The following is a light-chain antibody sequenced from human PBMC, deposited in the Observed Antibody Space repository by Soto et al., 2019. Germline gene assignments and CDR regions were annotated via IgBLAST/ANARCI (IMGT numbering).Light chain of an antibody. J-gene: IGKJ1*01. CDR2: AAS. CDR3: HHYENWPQT. CDR1: QGIRKD. V-gene: IGKV1-6*01. Sequence: AIQMTQSPSSLSASVGDRVTITCRASQGIRKDLGWYQQEPGKAPKLLIYAASSLQSGVPSRFSGSGSGTDFTLTISSLQSEDFALYYCHHYENWPQTFGQGTKVDIK.